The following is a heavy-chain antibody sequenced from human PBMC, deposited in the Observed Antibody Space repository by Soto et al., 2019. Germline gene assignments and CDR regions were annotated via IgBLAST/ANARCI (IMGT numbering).Heavy chain of an antibody. CDR3: ATTEDSSGYYRPEDDY. CDR2: ISGSGGST. V-gene: IGHV3-23*01. D-gene: IGHD3-22*01. J-gene: IGHJ4*02. Sequence: GGSLRLSCAASGFTFSSYAMSWVRQAPGKGLEWVSAISGSGGSTYYADSVKGRLTISRDNSKNTLYLQMNSLRAEDTAVYYCATTEDSSGYYRPEDDYWGQGTLVTVSS. CDR1: GFTFSSYA.